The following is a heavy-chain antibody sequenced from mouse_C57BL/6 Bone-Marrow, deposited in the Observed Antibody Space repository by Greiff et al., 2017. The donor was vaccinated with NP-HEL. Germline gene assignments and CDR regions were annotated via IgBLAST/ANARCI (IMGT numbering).Heavy chain of an antibody. D-gene: IGHD1-1*01. CDR3: TNYGLDY. V-gene: IGHV14-3*01. CDR1: GFTIKNTY. J-gene: IGHJ2*01. Sequence: VQLQQSVAELVRPGASVKLSCTASGFTIKNTYMHWVKQRPEQGLEWIGRIDPANGNTKYAPKFQGKATITADTSSNTAYLQLSSLTSEDTTVYYCTNYGLDYWGQGTTLTVSS. CDR2: IDPANGNT.